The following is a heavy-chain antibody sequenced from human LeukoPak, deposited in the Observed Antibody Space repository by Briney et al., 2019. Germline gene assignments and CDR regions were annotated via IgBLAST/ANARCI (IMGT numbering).Heavy chain of an antibody. CDR2: IYYSGST. D-gene: IGHD6-19*01. Sequence: SETLSLTCTVSGGSISSSSYYWGWIRQPPGKGLEWIGNIYYSGSTYYNPSIKSRVTISVDTSKNQFSLKLSSVTAADTAAYYCSRQGYSSAAFDIWGQGTMVTVSS. CDR1: GGSISSSSYY. J-gene: IGHJ3*02. CDR3: SRQGYSSAAFDI. V-gene: IGHV4-39*01.